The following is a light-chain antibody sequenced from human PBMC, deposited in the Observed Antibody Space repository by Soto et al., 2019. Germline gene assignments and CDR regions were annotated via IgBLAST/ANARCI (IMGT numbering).Light chain of an antibody. Sequence: DIQMTQSPSTLSASVGDRVTITCRASQSISSWLAWYQQKPGKAPKLLIYDASSLESGVPSRFYGSGSGTEFSLTVNSLQPDDFATYSCQQYNSYSYTFGQGTKLEIK. CDR2: DAS. J-gene: IGKJ2*01. CDR3: QQYNSYSYT. V-gene: IGKV1-5*01. CDR1: QSISSW.